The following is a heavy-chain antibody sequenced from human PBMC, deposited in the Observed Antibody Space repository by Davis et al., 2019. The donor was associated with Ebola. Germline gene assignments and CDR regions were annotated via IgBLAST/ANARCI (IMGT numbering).Heavy chain of an antibody. D-gene: IGHD3-3*01. CDR2: INPSGGST. V-gene: IGHV1-46*03. CDR3: ARAVFGVVIKPFDY. CDR1: GYTFTSYG. Sequence: ASVKVSCKASGYTFTSYGISWVRQAPGQGLEWMGIINPSGGSTSYAQKFQGRVTMTRDTSTSTVYMELSSLRSEDTAVYYCARAVFGVVIKPFDYWGQGTLVTVSS. J-gene: IGHJ4*02.